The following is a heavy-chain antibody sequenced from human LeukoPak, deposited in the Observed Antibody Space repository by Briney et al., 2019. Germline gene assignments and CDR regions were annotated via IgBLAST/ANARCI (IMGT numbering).Heavy chain of an antibody. Sequence: SGRSLRLSCAASGFTFRNYAMHWVRPAPGKGLEWVAVISSDGSIKYYADSVEGRFTISRDNSKNTLYLQMNSLRADDTAVYYCARDGRNYYDRSGYYSALAYWGQGTLVTVSS. D-gene: IGHD3-22*01. CDR1: GFTFRNYA. V-gene: IGHV3-30-3*01. J-gene: IGHJ4*02. CDR2: ISSDGSIK. CDR3: ARDGRNYYDRSGYYSALAY.